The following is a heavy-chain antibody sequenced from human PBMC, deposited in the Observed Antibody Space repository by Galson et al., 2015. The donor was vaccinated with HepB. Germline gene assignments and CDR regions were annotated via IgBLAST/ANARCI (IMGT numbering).Heavy chain of an antibody. CDR2: IRSKANSHAT. CDR3: TRRAQTPGNWYFDL. J-gene: IGHJ2*01. Sequence: SLRLSCAASGFTFSGSAMHWVRQASGKGLEWVGRIRSKANSHATAYAASVKGRFTISRDDSKNTAYLQMNSLKTEDTAVYYCTRRAQTPGNWYFDLWGRGTLVTVSS. CDR1: GFTFSGSA. V-gene: IGHV3-73*01.